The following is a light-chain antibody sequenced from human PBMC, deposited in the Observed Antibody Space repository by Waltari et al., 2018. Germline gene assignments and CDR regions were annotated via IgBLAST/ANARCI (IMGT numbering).Light chain of an antibody. V-gene: IGLV2-14*01. CDR1: SSDVGGYHH. J-gene: IGLJ3*02. Sequence: QSALTQPASVSGSPGQSLTISCPGTSSDVGGYHHVSWYQHHPGKAPKLMIFEVTDRPSGVSNRFSGSKSGNTASLTISGLQAEDEADYYCSSYTTSNTWVFGGGTKVTVL. CDR2: EVT. CDR3: SSYTTSNTWV.